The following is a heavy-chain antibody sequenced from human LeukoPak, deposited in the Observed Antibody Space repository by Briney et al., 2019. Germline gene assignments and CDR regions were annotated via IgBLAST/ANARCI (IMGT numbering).Heavy chain of an antibody. D-gene: IGHD3-16*02. J-gene: IGHJ4*02. Sequence: PSETLSLTCTVSGGSISSYYWSWIRQPAGKGLEWIGRIYTSGSTNYNPSLKSRVTISVDTSKNQFSLKLSSVTAADTAVYYCARVVKAYDYIWGSYRPSESYYFDYWGQGTLVTVSS. CDR2: IYTSGST. CDR1: GGSISSYY. CDR3: ARVVKAYDYIWGSYRPSESYYFDY. V-gene: IGHV4-4*07.